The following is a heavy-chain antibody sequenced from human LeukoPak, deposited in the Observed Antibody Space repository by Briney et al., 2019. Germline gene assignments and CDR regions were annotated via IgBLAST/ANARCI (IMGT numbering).Heavy chain of an antibody. CDR1: NGSISSYY. J-gene: IGHJ4*02. CDR3: ARDRGIYYGSGSPFDY. Sequence: PSETLSLTCTVSNGSISSYYWSWIRQPPGKVLEWVGYIHYTGSTNYNPSLKSRVTMSVDTSKNQFSLKLSSVTAADTAVYYCARDRGIYYGSGSPFDYWGQGTLVTVSS. D-gene: IGHD3-10*01. CDR2: IHYTGST. V-gene: IGHV4-59*12.